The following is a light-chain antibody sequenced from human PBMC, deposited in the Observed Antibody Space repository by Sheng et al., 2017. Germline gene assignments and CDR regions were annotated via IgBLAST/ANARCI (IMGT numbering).Light chain of an antibody. CDR3: QEYGSSPRT. CDR1: QSLSSSY. V-gene: IGKV3-20*01. J-gene: IGKJ1*01. CDR2: AAS. Sequence: IVLTQSPGSLSLSPGERATLSCRASQSLSSSYLAWYQQRPGQAPRLLIYAASSRATGIPDRFSGSGSGTDFTLTISRLEPEDFAVYYCQEYGSSPRTFGQGTKVEIK.